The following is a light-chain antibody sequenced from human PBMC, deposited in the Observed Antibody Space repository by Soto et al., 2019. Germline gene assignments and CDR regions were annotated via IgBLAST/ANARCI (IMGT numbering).Light chain of an antibody. V-gene: IGKV3-15*01. J-gene: IGKJ4*01. CDR3: QQYYDYPPLI. CDR1: RNINRK. Sequence: EIVMTQSPATLSVSPGERATLSCRASRNINRKLAWYQQKPGQAPRLLISGASTRATGIPARFSGSGSGTEFTLTLSSLQSEDFAVYYCQQYYDYPPLIFGGGTKVELK. CDR2: GAS.